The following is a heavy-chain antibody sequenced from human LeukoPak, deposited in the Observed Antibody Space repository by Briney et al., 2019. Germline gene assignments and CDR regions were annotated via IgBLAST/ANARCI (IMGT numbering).Heavy chain of an antibody. Sequence: GESLKISCKCSEYSFTSYWIGWVGQMPGKGLDWMGIIYPGDSDHRYSPSFQGPVTISADKSNSTAYLQWSSLKASDTAMYFCARQGEDIPNWFDPWGEGTLVTVSS. J-gene: IGHJ5*02. V-gene: IGHV5-51*01. D-gene: IGHD2-15*01. CDR3: ARQGEDIPNWFDP. CDR2: IYPGDSDH. CDR1: EYSFTSYW.